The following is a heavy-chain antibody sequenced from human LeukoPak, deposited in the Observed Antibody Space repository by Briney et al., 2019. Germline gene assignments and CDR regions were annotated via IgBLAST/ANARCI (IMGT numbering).Heavy chain of an antibody. Sequence: SETLSLTCAVYGGSFSGYYWSWIRQPPGKGLEWIGEINHSGSTNYNPSLKSRVTISVDTSKNQFSLKLSSVTAADTAVYYCASPYDSSGYYYDPHFDYWGQGTLVTVSS. CDR1: GGSFSGYY. CDR3: ASPYDSSGYYYDPHFDY. V-gene: IGHV4-34*01. D-gene: IGHD3-22*01. J-gene: IGHJ4*02. CDR2: INHSGST.